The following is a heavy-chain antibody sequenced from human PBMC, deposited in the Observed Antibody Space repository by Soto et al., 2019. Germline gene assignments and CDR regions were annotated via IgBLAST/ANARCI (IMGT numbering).Heavy chain of an antibody. J-gene: IGHJ4*02. Sequence: ASVKVSCKASGYTFTTYAIHWVRQAPGQGLEWMGWINAGGGNTRYSQKFQDRVTITRDTSATTAYMELSSLRSEDTAVYYCARGEYGSGPTIDYWGQGTLVTV. D-gene: IGHD6-19*01. CDR2: INAGGGNT. V-gene: IGHV1-3*01. CDR1: GYTFTTYA. CDR3: ARGEYGSGPTIDY.